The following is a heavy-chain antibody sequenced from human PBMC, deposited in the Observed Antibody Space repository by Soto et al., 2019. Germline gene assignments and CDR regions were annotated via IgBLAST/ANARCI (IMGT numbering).Heavy chain of an antibody. CDR1: GYTFTSFA. V-gene: IGHV1-3*01. CDR3: ERQPEGGYNYGY. CDR2: INAGNGNT. J-gene: IGHJ4*02. Sequence: QVQLVRSGAEVKKPGASVKVSCKASGYTFTSFAMHWVRQAPGQRLEWMGWINAGNGNTKYSQKFQGRVTITRDTSASTAYMELSSLRSEDTAVYYCERQPEGGYNYGYWGQASLATVSS. D-gene: IGHD5-12*01.